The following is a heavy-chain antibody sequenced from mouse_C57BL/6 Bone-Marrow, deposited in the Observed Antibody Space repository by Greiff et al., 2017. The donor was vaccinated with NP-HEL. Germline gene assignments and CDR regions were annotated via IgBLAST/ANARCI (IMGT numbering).Heavy chain of an antibody. V-gene: IGHV1-59*01. D-gene: IGHD3-1*01. CDR2: IDPSDSYT. CDR1: GYTFTSYW. J-gene: IGHJ4*01. Sequence: QVQLQQPGAELVRPGTSVKLSCKASGYTFTSYWMHWVKQRPGQGLEWIGVIDPSDSYTNYNQNFKGKATLTVDTSSSTAYMQLSSLTSEDSAVYYCARSGRAMDYWGQGTSVTVSS. CDR3: ARSGRAMDY.